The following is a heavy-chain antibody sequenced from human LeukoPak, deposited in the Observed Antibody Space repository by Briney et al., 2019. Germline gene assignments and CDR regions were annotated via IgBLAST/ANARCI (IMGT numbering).Heavy chain of an antibody. V-gene: IGHV3-23*01. D-gene: IGHD4-17*01. CDR3: AKEGGTVIGEYFQH. Sequence: GGSLRLSCAASGCTFSSYAMSWIRQAPGKGLEWISAISGSGGSTYYADPVKGLFTISRDNSKNSLYLQMNSLRAEDTAVYYCAKEGGTVIGEYFQHWGQGTLVTVSS. J-gene: IGHJ1*01. CDR1: GCTFSSYA. CDR2: ISGSGGST.